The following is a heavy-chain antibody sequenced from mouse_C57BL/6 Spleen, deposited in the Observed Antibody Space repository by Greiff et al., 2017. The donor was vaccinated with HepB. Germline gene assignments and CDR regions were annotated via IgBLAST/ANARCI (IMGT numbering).Heavy chain of an antibody. V-gene: IGHV5-17*01. J-gene: IGHJ4*01. Sequence: EVQLVESGGGLVKPGGSLKLSCAASGFTFSDYGMHWVRQAPEKGLEWVAYISSGSSTIYYADTVKGRFTISRDNAKNTLFLQMTSLRSEDTAMYYCARGITTRAMDYWGQGTSVTVSS. D-gene: IGHD1-1*01. CDR2: ISSGSSTI. CDR3: ARGITTRAMDY. CDR1: GFTFSDYG.